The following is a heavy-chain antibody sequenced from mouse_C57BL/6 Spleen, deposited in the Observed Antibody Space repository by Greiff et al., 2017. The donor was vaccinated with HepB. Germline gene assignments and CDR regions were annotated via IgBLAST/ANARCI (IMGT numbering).Heavy chain of an antibody. CDR2: IDPSDSYT. CDR3: ARYARDGYYES. Sequence: QVQLQPGAELVMPGASVKLSCKASGYTFTSYWMHWVKQRPGQGLEWIGEIDPSDSYTNYNQKFKGKSTLTVDKSSSTAYMQLSSLTSEDSAVYYCARYARDGYYESWGQGTTLTVSS. D-gene: IGHD2-3*01. J-gene: IGHJ2*01. CDR1: GYTFTSYW. V-gene: IGHV1-69*01.